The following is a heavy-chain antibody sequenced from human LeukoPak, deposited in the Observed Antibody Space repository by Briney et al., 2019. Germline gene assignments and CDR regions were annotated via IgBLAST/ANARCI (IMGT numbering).Heavy chain of an antibody. CDR2: ISSYGDSI. CDR1: GFTFSSYA. CDR3: VRLKRFGRSSWYRGAFDI. D-gene: IGHD6-13*01. J-gene: IGHJ3*02. V-gene: IGHV3-64D*06. Sequence: GGSLRLSCSASGFTFSSYAMHWVRQAPGKGLEYVSAISSYGDSIYYADSVKGRFTISRDNSKNALYLQMSSLRAEDTAVYYCVRLKRFGRSSWYRGAFDIWGQGTMVTVSS.